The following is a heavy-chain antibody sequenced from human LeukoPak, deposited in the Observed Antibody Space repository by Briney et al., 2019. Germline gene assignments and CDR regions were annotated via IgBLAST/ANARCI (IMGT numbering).Heavy chain of an antibody. D-gene: IGHD6-13*01. CDR2: INHSGST. CDR3: ARERKGYSSSWFWYGMDV. Sequence: SETLSLTCAVYGGSFSGYYWSWIRQPPGKGLECIGEINHSGSTNYNPSLKSRVTISVDTSKNQFSLKLSSVTAADTAVYYCARERKGYSSSWFWYGMDVWGQGTTVTVSS. J-gene: IGHJ6*02. V-gene: IGHV4-34*01. CDR1: GGSFSGYY.